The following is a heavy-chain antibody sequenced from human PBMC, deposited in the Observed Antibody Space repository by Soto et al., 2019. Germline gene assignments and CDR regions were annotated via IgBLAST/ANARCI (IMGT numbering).Heavy chain of an antibody. Sequence: EVQFLESGGGLVQPGGSLRLSCAASGVTFSNYAMNWVRQAPGKGLEWVSGISHSGSRTYYADSVKGRLTISRDNSKNTLFLQKNSLTAYDTAVFYCAKGSWVHHGSEWCNWLDPWGHGTLVPVSS. V-gene: IGHV3-23*01. D-gene: IGHD3-10*01. CDR1: GVTFSNYA. CDR3: AKGSWVHHGSEWCNWLDP. CDR2: ISHSGSRT. J-gene: IGHJ5*02.